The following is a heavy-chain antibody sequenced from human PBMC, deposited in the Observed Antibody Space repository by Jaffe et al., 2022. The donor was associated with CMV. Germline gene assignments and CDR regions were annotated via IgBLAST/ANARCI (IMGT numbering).Heavy chain of an antibody. Sequence: QGQLVESGGGVVQPGRSLRLSCAASGFIFSSFGMHWVRQAPGKGLEWVAIIWTDGTNIYYADSVKGRFTISRDDSKNTLYLQMNSLRAEDTAVYYCARAPYYYDSRGFSYDWHFDLWGRGTLVTVSS. CDR3: ARAPYYYDSRGFSYDWHFDL. CDR1: GFIFSSFG. CDR2: IWTDGTNI. V-gene: IGHV3-33*08. D-gene: IGHD3-22*01. J-gene: IGHJ2*01.